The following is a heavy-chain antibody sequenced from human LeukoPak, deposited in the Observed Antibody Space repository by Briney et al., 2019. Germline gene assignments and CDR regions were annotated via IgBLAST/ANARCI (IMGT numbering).Heavy chain of an antibody. CDR3: ARGLAYYYDSSAYFLDF. CDR1: GFTFSSYG. J-gene: IGHJ4*02. Sequence: GGSLRLSCAASGFTFSSYGMSWVRQAPGKGLEWVSAISGSGGSTYYADSVKGRFTISRDNSKNTLYLQMNSLRAEDTAAYYCARGLAYYYDSSAYFLDFWGQGTLVTVSS. V-gene: IGHV3-23*01. D-gene: IGHD3-22*01. CDR2: ISGSGGST.